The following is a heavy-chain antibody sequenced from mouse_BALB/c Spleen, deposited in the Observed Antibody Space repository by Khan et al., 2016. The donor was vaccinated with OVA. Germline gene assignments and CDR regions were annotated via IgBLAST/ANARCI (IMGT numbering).Heavy chain of an antibody. CDR2: INPSNGRT. CDR1: GYTFTSYW. J-gene: IGHJ2*01. CDR3: ARSPPY. Sequence: QVQLQQPGAELVKPGASVKLSCKASGYTFTSYWMHWVKQRPGQGLEWIGEINPSNGRTNYNEKFKSKATLTVDKSSRTAYMQLSSLTSEDAAVYYCARSPPYWGQGTTLTVSS. V-gene: IGHV1S81*02.